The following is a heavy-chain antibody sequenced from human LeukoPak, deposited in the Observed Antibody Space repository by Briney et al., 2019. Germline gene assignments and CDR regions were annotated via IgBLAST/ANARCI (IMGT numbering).Heavy chain of an antibody. Sequence: GGSLRLSCAASGFTFSNYAMHWVRQAPGKGLAWVTVISYDGSNKYADSVKGRFTISRDNSKNTLYLQMNSLRPEDTAVYYCGRDNYGFDYWGPGTLVTVSS. CDR1: GFTFSNYA. CDR2: ISYDGSNK. D-gene: IGHD3-10*01. J-gene: IGHJ4*02. CDR3: GRDNYGFDY. V-gene: IGHV3-30*01.